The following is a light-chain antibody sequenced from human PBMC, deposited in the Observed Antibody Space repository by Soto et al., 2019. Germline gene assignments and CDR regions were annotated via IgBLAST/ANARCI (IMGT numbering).Light chain of an antibody. CDR1: SSNIGAGYD. CDR2: GNS. J-gene: IGLJ2*01. Sequence: QSVLTQPPSVSGAPGQRVTISCTGSSSNIGAGYDVHWYHQLPGTAPKLLIYGNSNRPSGVPDRFSGSKSGTSASLAITVLHAYDEADYYCQSYDISLTVLFVGGTKLTVL. CDR3: QSYDISLTVL. V-gene: IGLV1-40*01.